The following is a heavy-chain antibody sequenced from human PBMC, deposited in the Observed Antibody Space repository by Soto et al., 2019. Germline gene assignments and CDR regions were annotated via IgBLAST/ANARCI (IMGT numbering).Heavy chain of an antibody. D-gene: IGHD2-8*01. V-gene: IGHV1-69*01. CDR3: AINEGRDVSTFDY. J-gene: IGHJ4*02. Sequence: QVHLVQSGAEVKTPGSSVKVSCNASGGIFTRYDIRWVRQAPGQGLEWMGAIIPIFGTANYAQKFQGRVTITADATTSTAYMELSSLRSEDTAMYYCAINEGRDVSTFDYWGQGTLVTVSS. CDR2: IIPIFGTA. CDR1: GGIFTRYD.